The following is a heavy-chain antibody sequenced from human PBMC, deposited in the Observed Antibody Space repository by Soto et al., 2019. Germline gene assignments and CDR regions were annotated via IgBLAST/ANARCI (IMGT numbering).Heavy chain of an antibody. Sequence: SETLSLTCTVSGVSISSYYWSWIRQTPGKGLEWIGYIDQSGGTNQNPSFKSRVTISIDKAKNQFSLNMNSVTAADTAVYYCARQGLLWVGENAFDIWGQGTTVTVSS. J-gene: IGHJ3*02. CDR1: GVSISSYY. V-gene: IGHV4-59*08. CDR2: IDQSGGT. CDR3: ARQGLLWVGENAFDI. D-gene: IGHD3-10*01.